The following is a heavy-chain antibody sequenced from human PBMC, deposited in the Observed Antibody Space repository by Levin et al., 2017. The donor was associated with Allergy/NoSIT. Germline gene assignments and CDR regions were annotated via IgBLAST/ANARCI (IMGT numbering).Heavy chain of an antibody. CDR1: GGSIISATHY. Sequence: AGGSLRLSCTVSGGSIISATHYWGWIRQPPGKGLEWIGSIFHSGSTYYNPSLKSRVTISVDTSKNQFSLKLASVTAEDMAVYYCARPYVSSGSPGYGYWGQGTLVSVSS. D-gene: IGHD6-19*01. CDR2: IFHSGST. V-gene: IGHV4-39*01. CDR3: ARPYVSSGSPGYGY. J-gene: IGHJ4*02.